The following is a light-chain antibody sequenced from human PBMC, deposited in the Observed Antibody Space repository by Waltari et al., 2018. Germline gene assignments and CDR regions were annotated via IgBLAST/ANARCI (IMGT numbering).Light chain of an antibody. Sequence: QSALTQPASVSGSPGQSITISCTGTSSDVGAYNYVSWYPQHPGKAPKLIIYAASNRPSGVSNRFSGSKSGNTASLTISGLQAEDEADYYCSSYTSSSTLGFGGGTKLTVL. J-gene: IGLJ2*01. CDR3: SSYTSSSTLG. CDR2: AAS. CDR1: SSDVGAYNY. V-gene: IGLV2-14*01.